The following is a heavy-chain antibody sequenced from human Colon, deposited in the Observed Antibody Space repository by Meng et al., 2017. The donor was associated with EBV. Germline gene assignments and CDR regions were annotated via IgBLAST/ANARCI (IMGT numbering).Heavy chain of an antibody. CDR1: DAYVCRGNW. Sequence: YRQGPPLPPCAFADAYVCRGNWWSRSRHPPGKGLEWIGEIYHSGSTNYNPSLKSRVTISVDESKNQFSLRLSSVTAADTAVYYCARVGAYCGGDCYHPRWGQGTLVTVSS. CDR3: ARVGAYCGGDCYHPR. D-gene: IGHD2-21*02. V-gene: IGHV4-4*03. J-gene: IGHJ4*02. CDR2: IYHSGST.